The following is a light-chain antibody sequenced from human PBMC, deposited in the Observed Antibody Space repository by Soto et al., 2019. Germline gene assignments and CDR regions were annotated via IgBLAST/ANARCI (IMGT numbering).Light chain of an antibody. CDR1: RSDVGGYNY. V-gene: IGLV2-14*01. Sequence: QSALTQPASVSGSPGQSITISCTGTRSDVGGYNYVSWYQQHPDKAPKLMIYEVSNRPSGVSNRFSGSKSGNTASLTISGLQAEDEADYYCSSYTSITTLVVFGGGTKLTVL. CDR2: EVS. J-gene: IGLJ2*01. CDR3: SSYTSITTLVV.